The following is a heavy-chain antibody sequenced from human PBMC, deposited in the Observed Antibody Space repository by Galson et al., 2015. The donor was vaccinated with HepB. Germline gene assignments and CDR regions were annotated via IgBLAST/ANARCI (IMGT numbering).Heavy chain of an antibody. D-gene: IGHD2-2*01. V-gene: IGHV4-39*01. CDR1: GDSISSSSYY. Sequence: ETLSLTCTVSGDSISSSSYYWGWIRQPPGKGLEWIGSISYSGSTYYNPSLKGRVTIYIDTSKTQFSLKLSSVTAADTAVYYCARHETNIVVVPAAMGRRRSLFAAENNWSDPWGQGTLVTVSS. J-gene: IGHJ5*02. CDR2: ISYSGST. CDR3: ARHETNIVVVPAAMGRRRSLFAAENNWSDP.